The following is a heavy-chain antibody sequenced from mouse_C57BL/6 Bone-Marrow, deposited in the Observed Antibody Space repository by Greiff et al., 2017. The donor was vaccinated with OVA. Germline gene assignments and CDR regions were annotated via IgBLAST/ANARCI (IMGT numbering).Heavy chain of an antibody. V-gene: IGHV1-50*01. Sequence: QVQLQQPGAELVKPGASVKLSCKASGYTFTSYWMQWVKQRPGQGLEWIGAIDPSDSYTNYNQKFKGKATLTVDTSSSTAYMQLSSLTSEDSAVYYCARENWGNYWGQGTTLTVSS. CDR2: IDPSDSYT. J-gene: IGHJ2*01. CDR1: GYTFTSYW. CDR3: ARENWGNY.